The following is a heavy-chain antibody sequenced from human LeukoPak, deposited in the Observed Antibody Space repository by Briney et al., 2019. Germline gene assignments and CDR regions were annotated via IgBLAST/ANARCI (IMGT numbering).Heavy chain of an antibody. CDR2: VSGNGGST. CDR1: GFIFSSYV. V-gene: IGHV3-23*01. CDR3: AKVEMSSVQAPFDY. J-gene: IGHJ4*02. Sequence: GGSLRLSCAASGFIFSSYVMSWVRQAPGKGLEWVSSVSGNGGSTYYADSVKGRFTISRDNSKNTLFLQVNSLRVEDTAVYYCAKVEMSSVQAPFDYWGQGTLVAVSS. D-gene: IGHD5-24*01.